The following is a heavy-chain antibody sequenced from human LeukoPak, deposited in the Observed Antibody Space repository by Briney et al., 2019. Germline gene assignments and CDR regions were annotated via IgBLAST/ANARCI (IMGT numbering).Heavy chain of an antibody. D-gene: IGHD2-21*01. V-gene: IGHV3-9*01. Sequence: GRFLRLSCAVSGFSFEDYGMHWVRQPPGKGLEWVSSINYIGDSTSYADSVKGRFTVSRDNAKNSLYLQMNSLRPEDTALYYCAKHLRATNTYIFYGLDVWGPGTTVTVSS. CDR2: INYIGDST. CDR3: AKHLRATNTYIFYGLDV. CDR1: GFSFEDYG. J-gene: IGHJ6*02.